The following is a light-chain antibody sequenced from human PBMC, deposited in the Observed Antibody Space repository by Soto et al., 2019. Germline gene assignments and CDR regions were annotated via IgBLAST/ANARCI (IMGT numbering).Light chain of an antibody. Sequence: SALTQPASVSGSPGQSITISCTGTNNDVGNSDLVSWYRQYPGKAPTLMIYETNRRPSGVSNRFSGSKSGNTASLTISGLQAEDEADYYCCSYAGTNTHVYGTGTKVTVL. J-gene: IGLJ1*01. V-gene: IGLV2-23*01. CDR2: ETN. CDR3: CSYAGTNTHV. CDR1: NNDVGNSDL.